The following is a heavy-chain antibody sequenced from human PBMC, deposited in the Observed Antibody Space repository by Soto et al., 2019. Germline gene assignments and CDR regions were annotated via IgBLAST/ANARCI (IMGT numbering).Heavy chain of an antibody. Sequence: PGESLKISCKGSGYSFTSYWIGWVRQMPGKGLEWMGIIYPGDSDTRYSPSFQGQVTISADKSISTAYLQWSSLKASDTAMYYCARPRYYDSSGYYTYYFDYWGQGTLVTVSS. CDR2: IYPGDSDT. CDR3: ARPRYYDSSGYYTYYFDY. V-gene: IGHV5-51*01. D-gene: IGHD3-22*01. J-gene: IGHJ4*02. CDR1: GYSFTSYW.